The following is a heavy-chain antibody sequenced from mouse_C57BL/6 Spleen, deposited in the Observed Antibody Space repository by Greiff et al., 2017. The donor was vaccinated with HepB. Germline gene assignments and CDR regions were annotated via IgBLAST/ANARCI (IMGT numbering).Heavy chain of an antibody. J-gene: IGHJ1*03. CDR1: GYTFTSYW. Sequence: QVQLQQPGAELVRPGSSVKLSCKASGYTFTSYWMDWVKQRPGQGLEWIGNIYPSDSETHYNQKFKDKATLTVDKSSGTAYMQLSSLTSEDSAVYYCARDYGSSYWYFDVWGTGTTVTVSS. CDR3: ARDYGSSYWYFDV. V-gene: IGHV1-61*01. D-gene: IGHD1-1*01. CDR2: IYPSDSET.